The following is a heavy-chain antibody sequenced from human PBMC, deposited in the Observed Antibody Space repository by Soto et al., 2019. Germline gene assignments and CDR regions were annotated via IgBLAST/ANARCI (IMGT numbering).Heavy chain of an antibody. V-gene: IGHV5-51*01. J-gene: IGHJ2*01. D-gene: IGHD2-21*02. CDR1: GYSFTNYW. CDR2: IFPGDSDT. CDR3: ARPKLPYFGRDSYYVLAYWYFDL. Sequence: GESLKISCKGSGYSFTNYWIGWVRQKPGKGLEWMGTIFPGDSDTRYSPSFQGQVTISADRSTSTAYLQWSSLKASDTAMYYCARPKLPYFGRDSYYVLAYWYFDLWGRGTPVTVSS.